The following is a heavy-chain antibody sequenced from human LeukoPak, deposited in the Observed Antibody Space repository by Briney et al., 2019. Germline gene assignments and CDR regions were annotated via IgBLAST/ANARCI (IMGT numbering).Heavy chain of an antibody. CDR1: GGSISSGDYY. D-gene: IGHD4-23*01. CDR2: IYYSGST. CDR3: ARNHGGWFDS. J-gene: IGHJ5*01. V-gene: IGHV4-61*08. Sequence: SETLSLTCTVSGGSISSGDYYWSWIRQPPGKGLEWIGYIYYSGSTYYSPSLKSRVTISLDTSKNQFSLKLNSVTAADTAVYYCARNHGGWFDSWGQGTLVTVSS.